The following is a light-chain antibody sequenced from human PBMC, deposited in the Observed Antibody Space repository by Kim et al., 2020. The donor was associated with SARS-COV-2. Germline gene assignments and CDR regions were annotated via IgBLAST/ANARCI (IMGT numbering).Light chain of an antibody. Sequence: GQRVAISCSGSSSNNDGNYVSGYQQFPGTAPKLLIYRHNQRPSGVPDRFSGSKSGTSASLAIDGLRSDDEAIYYCAAWDDRVNGPVFGGGTQLTVL. CDR1: SSNNDGNY. J-gene: IGLJ3*02. CDR2: RHN. V-gene: IGLV1-47*01. CDR3: AAWDDRVNGPV.